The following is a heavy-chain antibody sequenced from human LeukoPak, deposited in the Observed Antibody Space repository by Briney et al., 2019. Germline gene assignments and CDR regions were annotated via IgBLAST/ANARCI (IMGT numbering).Heavy chain of an antibody. CDR1: GFTFSSYA. CDR2: ISGSGGST. CDR3: ARREYSYGYHFDY. D-gene: IGHD5-18*01. J-gene: IGHJ4*02. Sequence: GGSLRLSCAASGFTFSSYAMSWVRQAPGKGLEWVSAISGSGGSTYYADSVKGRFTISRDNSKNTLYLQMNSLRAEDTAVYYCARREYSYGYHFDYWGQGTLVTVSS. V-gene: IGHV3-23*01.